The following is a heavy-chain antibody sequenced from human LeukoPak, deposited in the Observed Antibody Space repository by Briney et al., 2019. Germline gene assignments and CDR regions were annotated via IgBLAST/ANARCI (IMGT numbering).Heavy chain of an antibody. Sequence: GGSLRLSCAASGFTFSSYEMNWVRQAPGKGLEWVSYISSSGSTIYYADSVKGRFTISRDNAKNSLYLQMNSLRAEDTAVYYCAREGGSSGYDDYWGQGTLVTVSS. CDR3: AREGGSSGYDDY. CDR2: ISSSGSTI. D-gene: IGHD3-22*01. V-gene: IGHV3-48*03. CDR1: GFTFSSYE. J-gene: IGHJ4*02.